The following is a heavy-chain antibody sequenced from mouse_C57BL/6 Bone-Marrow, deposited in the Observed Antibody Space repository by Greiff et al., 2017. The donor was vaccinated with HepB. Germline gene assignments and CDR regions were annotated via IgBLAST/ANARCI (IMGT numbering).Heavy chain of an antibody. Sequence: VQLKESGPELVKPGASVKISCKASGYSFTDYNMNWVKQSNGKSLEWIGVINPNYGTTSYNQKFKGKATLTVDQSSSTAYMQLNSLTSEDSAVYYCARLSYSNYVGLYYFDYWGQGTTLTVSS. D-gene: IGHD2-5*01. V-gene: IGHV1-39*01. CDR2: INPNYGTT. J-gene: IGHJ2*01. CDR3: ARLSYSNYVGLYYFDY. CDR1: GYSFTDYN.